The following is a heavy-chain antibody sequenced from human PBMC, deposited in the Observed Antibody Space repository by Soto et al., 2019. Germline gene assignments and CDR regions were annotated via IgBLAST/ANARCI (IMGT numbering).Heavy chain of an antibody. CDR1: GGSISSYY. J-gene: IGHJ5*02. CDR3: ARTPMVRGVIPQGWFDP. CDR2: IYYSGST. V-gene: IGHV4-59*01. Sequence: TVSGGSISSYYWSWIRQPPGKGLEWIGYIYYSGSTNYNPSLKSQVTISVDTSKNQFSLKLSSVTAADTAVYYCARTPMVRGVIPQGWFDPWGQGTLVTVSS. D-gene: IGHD3-10*01.